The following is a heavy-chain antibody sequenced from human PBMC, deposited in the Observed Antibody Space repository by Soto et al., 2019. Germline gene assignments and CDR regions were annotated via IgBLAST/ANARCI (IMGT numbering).Heavy chain of an antibody. V-gene: IGHV3-15*07. D-gene: IGHD3-16*01. Sequence: GSLRLSGAASGFNFKNAGMNWVRQAPGKGLGWVGRIKSETDGGTTDYAAPVKGRFTISRDDSKSTLFLQMNSLKTEDTGVYYCAAMKTYWGQGTPVSVSS. J-gene: IGHJ4*02. CDR2: IKSETDGGTT. CDR3: AAMKTY. CDR1: GFNFKNAG.